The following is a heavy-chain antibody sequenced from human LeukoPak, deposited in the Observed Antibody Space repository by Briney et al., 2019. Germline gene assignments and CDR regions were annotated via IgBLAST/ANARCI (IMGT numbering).Heavy chain of an antibody. CDR1: GGTFSSYA. V-gene: IGHV1-69*13. CDR3: ARVGEAPDIGGYYFDY. J-gene: IGHJ4*02. D-gene: IGHD2-15*01. Sequence: SVKVSCKASGGTFSSYAISWVRQAPGQGLEWMGGIIPIFGTANYAQKFQGRVTITADESTSTAYMELSSLRSEDTAVYYRARVGEAPDIGGYYFDYWGQGTLVTVSS. CDR2: IIPIFGTA.